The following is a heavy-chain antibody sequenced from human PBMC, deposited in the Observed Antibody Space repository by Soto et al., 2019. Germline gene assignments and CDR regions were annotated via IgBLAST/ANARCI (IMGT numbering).Heavy chain of an antibody. D-gene: IGHD2-21*01. Sequence: GGSLRLSCAASGFTVSGNYMSWVRQAPGKGVEWVSTMYSGDKSYYADSVRGRFTISRDNSKNTLFLQMNSLRVEDTAVYYCASGLMVLAANPDAFDIWGQGTMVTVSS. V-gene: IGHV3-53*01. J-gene: IGHJ3*02. CDR1: GFTVSGNY. CDR2: MYSGDKS. CDR3: ASGLMVLAANPDAFDI.